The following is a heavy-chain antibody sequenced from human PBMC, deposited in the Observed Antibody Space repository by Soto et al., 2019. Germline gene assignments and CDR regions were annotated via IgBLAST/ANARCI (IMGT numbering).Heavy chain of an antibody. D-gene: IGHD6-19*01. V-gene: IGHV4-34*01. CDR3: ARAQISSGWDYYYYYMDV. CDR1: GGSFSGYY. CDR2: INHSGST. J-gene: IGHJ6*03. Sequence: SETLSLTCAVYGGSFSGYYWSWIRQPPGKGLEWIGEINHSGSTNYNPFLKSRVTISVDKSKNQFSLKLSSVTAADTAVYYCARAQISSGWDYYYYYMDVWGKGTTVTVSS.